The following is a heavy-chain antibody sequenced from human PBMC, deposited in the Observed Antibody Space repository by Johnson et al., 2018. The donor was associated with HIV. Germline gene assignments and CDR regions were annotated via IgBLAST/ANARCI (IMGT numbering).Heavy chain of an antibody. CDR3: ARACSGGSCYEEKSPDAFDI. D-gene: IGHD2-15*01. V-gene: IGHV3-23*04. Sequence: MLLVESGGGLVQPGRSLRLSCAASGFTFDDYAMHWVRQAPGKGLEWVSAIGASGGRTFYADSVKGRFTISRDNSKNTLYLQMNSLRAEDTAVYYCARACSGGSCYEEKSPDAFDIWGQGTMVTVSS. CDR1: GFTFDDYA. J-gene: IGHJ3*02. CDR2: IGASGGRT.